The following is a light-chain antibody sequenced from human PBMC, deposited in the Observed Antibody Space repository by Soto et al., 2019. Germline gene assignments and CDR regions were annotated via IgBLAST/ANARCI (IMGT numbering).Light chain of an antibody. CDR3: GAWDNTQSWV. V-gene: IGLV1-51*01. Sequence: QSVLTQPPSVSTAPGQRITISCSGSGSNIGGFSVSWYQQLPGTAPKLLIYDNDKRPSGIPDRFSGSKSGTSATLAITTLQTGEEAHYFCGAWDNTQSWVFGPGTKVTVL. J-gene: IGLJ1*01. CDR2: DND. CDR1: GSNIGGFS.